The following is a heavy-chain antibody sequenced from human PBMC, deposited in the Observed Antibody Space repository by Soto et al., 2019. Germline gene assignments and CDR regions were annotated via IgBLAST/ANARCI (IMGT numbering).Heavy chain of an antibody. CDR3: AKCLAISIMGADFDY. D-gene: IGHD1-26*01. CDR1: GLRFSSYV. CDR2: ISGSGSNT. Sequence: EVQLLESGGGLVQPGGSLRLSCAASGLRFSSYVMNWVRQAPGKGLEWVSGISGSGSNTYYADSVRGRFTISRDNSKNTVDLEVSRLRVEDTAGYYCAKCLAISIMGADFDYWGQGTLVTVSS. J-gene: IGHJ4*02. V-gene: IGHV3-23*01.